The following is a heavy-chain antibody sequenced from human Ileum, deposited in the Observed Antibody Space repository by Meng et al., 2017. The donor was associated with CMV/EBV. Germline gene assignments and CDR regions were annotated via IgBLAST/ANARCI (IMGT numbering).Heavy chain of an antibody. CDR1: GFTFSSYA. D-gene: IGHD3-3*01. Sequence: GASLKISWAASGFTFSSYAMHWVRQAPGKGLEWVAVISYDGSNKYYADSVKGRFPISRDNSKNTLYLQMNSLRAEDTAVYYCARDFDDFGSGNDYYYGMDVWGQGTTVTVSS. V-gene: IGHV3-30*04. CDR2: ISYDGSNK. J-gene: IGHJ6*02. CDR3: ARDFDDFGSGNDYYYGMDV.